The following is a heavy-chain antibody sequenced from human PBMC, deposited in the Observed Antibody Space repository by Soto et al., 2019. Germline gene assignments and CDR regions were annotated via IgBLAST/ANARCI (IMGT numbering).Heavy chain of an antibody. CDR3: ARAPALDAFDI. J-gene: IGHJ3*02. Sequence: GGSLRLSCAASGFTVSSNYMSWVRQAPGKGLEWVSVIYSGGSTYYADSVKGRFTISRDNSKNTLYLQMNSLRAEDTAVYDGARAPALDAFDIWGQGTMVTVSS. D-gene: IGHD2-2*01. CDR2: IYSGGST. CDR1: GFTVSSNY. V-gene: IGHV3-66*02.